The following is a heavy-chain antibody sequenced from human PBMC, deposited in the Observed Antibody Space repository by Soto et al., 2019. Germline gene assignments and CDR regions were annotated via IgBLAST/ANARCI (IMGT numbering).Heavy chain of an antibody. J-gene: IGHJ4*02. CDR3: ATNYYDSTTLELDY. V-gene: IGHV1-24*01. CDR1: GYTLTELS. Sequence: QVQLVQSGAEVKKPGASVKVSCKVSGYTLTELSVHWVRQAPGKGLEWMGGFDLDDDERIYAQKLGGSVTVTEDTSTVTTNMVLSILITEHTAVYYCATNYYDSTTLELDYWGQRTLVTDYS. D-gene: IGHD3-22*01. CDR2: FDLDDDER.